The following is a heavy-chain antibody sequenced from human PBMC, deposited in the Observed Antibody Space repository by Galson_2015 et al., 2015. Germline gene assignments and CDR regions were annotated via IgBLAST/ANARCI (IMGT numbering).Heavy chain of an antibody. J-gene: IGHJ4*02. D-gene: IGHD1-26*01. CDR3: ARDRGLVCLYSGSYGTPFDY. Sequence: SVKVSCKASGGTFSSYAISWVRQAPGQGLEWMGGIIPIFGTANYAQKFQGRVTITADESTSTAYMELSSLRSEDTAVYYCARDRGLVCLYSGSYGTPFDYWGQGTLVTVSS. CDR2: IIPIFGTA. V-gene: IGHV1-69*13. CDR1: GGTFSSYA.